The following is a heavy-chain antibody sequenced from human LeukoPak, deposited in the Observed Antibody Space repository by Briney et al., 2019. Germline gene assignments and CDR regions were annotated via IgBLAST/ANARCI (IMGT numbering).Heavy chain of an antibody. J-gene: IGHJ4*02. V-gene: IGHV3-33*01. CDR1: GFTFSSYG. Sequence: GGSLRLSCAASGFTFSSYGMHWVRQAPGKGLEWVAVIWYDGSSKDYADSVKGRFTISRDNSKNTLYLQMNSLRAEDTAVYYCAREWGVKWLRSRFDYWGQGTLVTVSS. CDR3: AREWGVKWLRSRFDY. D-gene: IGHD5-12*01. CDR2: IWYDGSSK.